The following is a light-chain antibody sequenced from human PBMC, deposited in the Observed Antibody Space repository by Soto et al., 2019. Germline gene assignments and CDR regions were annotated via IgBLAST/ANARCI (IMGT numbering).Light chain of an antibody. CDR3: QHYNSYSTT. CDR2: EAS. J-gene: IGKJ1*01. Sequence: DIQLTQSPSLLSASIGDRVTITCRASHDISAFLAWYQQKPGKAPKLLIYEASTLQSGVPSRFSGSGSGTEFSLTITSLQPEDFATYYCQHYNSYSTTFGQGTKVDI. V-gene: IGKV1-9*01. CDR1: HDISAF.